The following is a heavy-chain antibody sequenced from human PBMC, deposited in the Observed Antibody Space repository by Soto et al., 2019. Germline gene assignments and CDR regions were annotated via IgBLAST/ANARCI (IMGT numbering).Heavy chain of an antibody. V-gene: IGHV3-48*02. Sequence: VGSLRLSCASSGFTFSSYGMNWVRQAPGKGLEWVSYISSSSSTIYYADSVKGRFTISRDNAKNSLYLQMNSLRDEDTAVYYCARDRALFVDTAMVTHYYYYGMDVWGQGTTVTVSS. CDR1: GFTFSSYG. J-gene: IGHJ6*02. CDR3: ARDRALFVDTAMVTHYYYYGMDV. D-gene: IGHD5-18*01. CDR2: ISSSSSTI.